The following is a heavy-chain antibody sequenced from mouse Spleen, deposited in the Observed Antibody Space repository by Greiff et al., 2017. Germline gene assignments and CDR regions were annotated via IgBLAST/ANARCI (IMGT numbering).Heavy chain of an antibody. CDR3: ARGYFDY. Sequence: EVQLQQSGPGLVKPSQSLSLSCSVTGYSITSGYYWNWIRQFPGTKLEWMVYISYDGSNNYNPSLKNRISITRDTSKNQFFLKLNSVTTEDTATYSCARGYFDYWGQGTTLTVSS. V-gene: IGHV3-6*01. CDR1: GYSITSGYY. CDR2: ISYDGSN. J-gene: IGHJ2*01.